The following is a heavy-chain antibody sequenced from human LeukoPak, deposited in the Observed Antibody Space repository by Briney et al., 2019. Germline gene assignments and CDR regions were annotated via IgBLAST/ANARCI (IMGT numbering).Heavy chain of an antibody. D-gene: IGHD4-17*01. Sequence: GGSLRLSCAASGFTFSSYAMSWVRQAPGKGLEWVSAISGSGGSTYYADSVKGRFTISRDNSKNTLYLQMNSLRAEDTAVYYCAKDKDGVYGDYVEWFDPWGQGTLVTVSS. CDR3: AKDKDGVYGDYVEWFDP. CDR1: GFTFSSYA. J-gene: IGHJ5*02. CDR2: ISGSGGST. V-gene: IGHV3-23*01.